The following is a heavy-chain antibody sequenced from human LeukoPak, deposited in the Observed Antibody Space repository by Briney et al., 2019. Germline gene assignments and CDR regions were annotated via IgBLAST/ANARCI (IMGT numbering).Heavy chain of an antibody. Sequence: GGSLRLSCAASGFTFSDYYVSWIRQAPGKGLEWVSYISSSSSYTNYADSVKGRFTISRDNAKNSLYLQMNSLRAEDTAVYYCARSARYGSGSYSPGYFDYWGQGTLVTVSS. CDR2: ISSSSSYT. CDR1: GFTFSDYY. D-gene: IGHD3-10*01. J-gene: IGHJ4*02. V-gene: IGHV3-11*06. CDR3: ARSARYGSGSYSPGYFDY.